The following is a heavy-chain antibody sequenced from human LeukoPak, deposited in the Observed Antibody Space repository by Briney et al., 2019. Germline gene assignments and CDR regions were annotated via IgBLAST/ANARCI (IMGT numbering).Heavy chain of an antibody. V-gene: IGHV2-5*02. CDR1: GFSLSTSGVG. D-gene: IGHD3-10*01. Sequence: ESGPTLVNPTQTLTLTCTFSGFSLSTSGVGVGWIRQPPGKALQWLALIYWDDEKYYSPSLKSRLSISRDTSRNQVVLTMTNMDPLDTATYFCAHSYYFGSRSYYNVWFAPWGLGTLVTVSS. CDR2: IYWDDEK. J-gene: IGHJ5*02. CDR3: AHSYYFGSRSYYNVWFAP.